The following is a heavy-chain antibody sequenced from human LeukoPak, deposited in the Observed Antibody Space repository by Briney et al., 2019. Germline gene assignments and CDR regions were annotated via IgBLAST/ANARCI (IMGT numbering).Heavy chain of an antibody. CDR2: IYYSGST. D-gene: IGHD5-12*01. CDR1: GGSISSYY. Sequence: SETLSLTCTVSGGSISSYYWSWIRQPPGKGLEWIGYIYYSGSTNYNPSLKSRVTISVDTSKDQFSLKLSSVTAADTAVYYRARRVTTTHADNWFDPWGQGTLVTVSS. J-gene: IGHJ5*02. CDR3: ARRVTTTHADNWFDP. V-gene: IGHV4-59*01.